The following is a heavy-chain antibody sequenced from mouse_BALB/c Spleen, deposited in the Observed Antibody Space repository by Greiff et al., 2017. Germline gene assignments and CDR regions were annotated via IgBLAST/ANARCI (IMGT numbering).Heavy chain of an antibody. D-gene: IGHD3-2*01. CDR1: GFTFSSYT. J-gene: IGHJ4*01. V-gene: IGHV5-12-2*01. CDR3: ARIDSSGYSFYAMDY. CDR2: ISNGGGST. Sequence: EVKLVESGGGLVQPGGSLKLSCAASGFTFSSYTMSWVRQTPEKRLEWVAYISNGGGSTYYPDTVKGRFTISRDNAKNTLYLQMSSLKSEDTAMYYCARIDSSGYSFYAMDYWGQGTSVTVSS.